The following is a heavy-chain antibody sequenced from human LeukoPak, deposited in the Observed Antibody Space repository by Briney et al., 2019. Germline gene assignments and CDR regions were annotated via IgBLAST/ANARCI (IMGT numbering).Heavy chain of an antibody. CDR1: GYTFTNNY. CDR3: ARMDMDTAMVTNYLDH. D-gene: IGHD5-18*01. J-gene: IGHJ4*02. V-gene: IGHV1-46*01. Sequence: ASVKISCKASGYTFTNNYMHWGRQAPGQGLEWMGVIHPSGSSTNYAQKFQGRVTMTKDTSTSTVYIELNTLRSDDTAVYYCARMDMDTAMVTNYLDHWGQGTLLIVSS. CDR2: IHPSGSST.